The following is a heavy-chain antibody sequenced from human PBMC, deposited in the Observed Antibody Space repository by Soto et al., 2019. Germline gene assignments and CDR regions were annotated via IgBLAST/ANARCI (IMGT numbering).Heavy chain of an antibody. CDR1: GGSFSGYY. CDR3: ASLLFPNWFDP. CDR2: INHSGST. V-gene: IGHV4-34*01. J-gene: IGHJ5*02. D-gene: IGHD3-10*02. Sequence: PSETLCLTCAVYGGSFSGYYWSWIRQPPGKGLEWVGEINHSGSTNYNPSRKSRVTIPVDTSKNQFSLKLSSVAAAATAVYFCASLLFPNWFDPWGRRTLVIVSS.